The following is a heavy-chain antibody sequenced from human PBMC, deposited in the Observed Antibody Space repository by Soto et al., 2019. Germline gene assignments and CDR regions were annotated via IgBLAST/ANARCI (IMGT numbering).Heavy chain of an antibody. V-gene: IGHV4-39*01. D-gene: IGHD3-10*01. CDR3: ARGIWFGELTYYYYYGMDV. J-gene: IGHJ6*02. CDR2: IYYSGST. CDR1: GGSISSSSYY. Sequence: SETLSLTCTVSGGSISSSSYYWGWIRQPPGKGLEWIGSIYYSGSTYYNPSLKSRVTISVDTSKNQFSLKLSSVTAADTAVYYCARGIWFGELTYYYYYGMDVWGQRTTVTVSS.